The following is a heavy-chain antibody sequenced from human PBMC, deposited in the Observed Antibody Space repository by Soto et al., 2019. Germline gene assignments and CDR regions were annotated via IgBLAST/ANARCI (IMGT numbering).Heavy chain of an antibody. J-gene: IGHJ4*02. CDR2: MNPNSGNT. CDR1: GYTFTSYD. D-gene: IGHD3-3*01. V-gene: IGHV1-8*01. CDR3: ARGRTVLRFLEWLDPGDY. Sequence: GASVKVSCKASGYTFTSYDINWVRQATGQGXEWMGWMNPNSGNTGYAQKFQGRVTMTRNTSISTAYMELSSLRSEDTAVYYCARGRTVLRFLEWLDPGDYWGQGTLVTVSS.